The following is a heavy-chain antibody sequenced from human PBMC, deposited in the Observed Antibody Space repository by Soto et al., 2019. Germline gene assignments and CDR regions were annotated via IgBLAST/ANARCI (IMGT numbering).Heavy chain of an antibody. CDR2: TSYDGLNT. Sequence: ALTVLSSPSGFTLSSFAMHWIRQAPGKGLEGVATTSYDGLNTFDGDSVRVRFSISRDTSKNTLLLQMDSLEREDTAVYFCPRSSLVLLDCLDYWG. J-gene: IGHJ4*01. V-gene: IGHV3-30-3*01. CDR3: PRSSLVLLDCLDY. D-gene: IGHD2-15*01. CDR1: GFTLSSFA.